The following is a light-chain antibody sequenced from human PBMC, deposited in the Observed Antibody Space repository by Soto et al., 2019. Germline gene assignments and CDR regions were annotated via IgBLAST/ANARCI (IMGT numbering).Light chain of an antibody. Sequence: QSALTQPPSASGSPGQSVTISCTGTSSDVGGYNYVSWYQQHPGKAPKLMIYEVSNRPSGVSNRFSGSKSGNTASLTISGLQAEDEADYYCNSYPSSSTYVFGTGTKVTVL. CDR1: SSDVGGYNY. CDR2: EVS. V-gene: IGLV2-14*01. CDR3: NSYPSSSTYV. J-gene: IGLJ1*01.